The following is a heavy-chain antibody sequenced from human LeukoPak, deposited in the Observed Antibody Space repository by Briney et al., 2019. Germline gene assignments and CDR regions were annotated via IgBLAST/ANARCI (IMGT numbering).Heavy chain of an antibody. J-gene: IGHJ5*02. CDR1: GFTFSSYW. V-gene: IGHV3-74*01. Sequence: PGGSLRLPCAASGFTFSSYWMHWVRQAPGKGLVWVSRINSDGSSTSYADSVKGRFTASRDNANNSLYLQMNSLRAEDTALYHCARARGGLATRLNWFDPWGRGTLVTVSS. CDR2: INSDGSST. CDR3: ARARGGLATRLNWFDP. D-gene: IGHD3/OR15-3a*01.